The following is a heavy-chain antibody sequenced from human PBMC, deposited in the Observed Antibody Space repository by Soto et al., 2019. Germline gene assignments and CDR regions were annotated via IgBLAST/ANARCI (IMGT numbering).Heavy chain of an antibody. CDR2: INHSGSA. D-gene: IGHD1-26*01. Sequence: SETLSLTCDVYGGSFSDYIWTWIRQTPGKGLQWIGQINHSGSANYNPSLKSRVTISVHTSSSQFSLELSSVTAADTAVYYCARGLISGSHYSGGWYYFDSWGQGTQVTVS. CDR1: GGSFSDYI. J-gene: IGHJ4*02. V-gene: IGHV4-34*01. CDR3: ARGLISGSHYSGGWYYFDS.